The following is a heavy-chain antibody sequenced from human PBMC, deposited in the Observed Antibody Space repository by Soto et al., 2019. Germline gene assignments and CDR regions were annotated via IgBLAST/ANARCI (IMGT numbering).Heavy chain of an antibody. CDR2: ISSSSSTM. Sequence: GSLRLSCAASGFTFSSYSMNWVRQAPGKGLEWVSYISSSSSTMYYADSVRGRFTISRDNAKNSLYLQMNSLRAEDTAVYYCVRGKGSSWFDPWGQGTLVTVSS. V-gene: IGHV3-48*01. CDR3: VRGKGSSWFDP. J-gene: IGHJ5*02. CDR1: GFTFSSYS.